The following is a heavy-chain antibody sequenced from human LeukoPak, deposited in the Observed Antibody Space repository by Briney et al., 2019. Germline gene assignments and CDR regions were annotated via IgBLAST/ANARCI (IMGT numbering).Heavy chain of an antibody. CDR1: GFTVSSNY. V-gene: IGHV3-66*01. J-gene: IGHJ4*02. CDR2: IYSGGST. CDR3: AREGPDYYDSSGPWV. Sequence: GGSLRLSCAASGFTVSSNYMSWVRQAPGKGLEWVSVIYSGGSTYYADSVKGRFTISRDNSKNTLYLQMNSLRAEDTAVYYCAREGPDYYDSSGPWVWGQGTLVTVSS. D-gene: IGHD3-22*01.